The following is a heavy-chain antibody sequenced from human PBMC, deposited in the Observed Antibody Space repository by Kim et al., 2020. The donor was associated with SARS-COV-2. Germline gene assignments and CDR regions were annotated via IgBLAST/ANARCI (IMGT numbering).Heavy chain of an antibody. D-gene: IGHD2-2*01. CDR3: ARGYCSSTSCKYYPDH. V-gene: IGHV1-3*01. Sequence: QKFQGRVTITRDTSASTADMELSSLRSEDTAVYYCARGYCSSTSCKYYPDHWGQGTLVTVSS. J-gene: IGHJ4*02.